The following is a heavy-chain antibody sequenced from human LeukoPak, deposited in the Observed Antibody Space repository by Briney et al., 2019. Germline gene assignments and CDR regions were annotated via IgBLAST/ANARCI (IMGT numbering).Heavy chain of an antibody. J-gene: IGHJ4*02. CDR1: GYSISSGYY. Sequence: SETLSLTCTVSGYSISSGYYWGWIRQPPGKGLEWIGSIYHSGSTYYNPSLKSRVTISVDTSKNQFSLKLSSVTAADTAVYYCARVHGSYPDYWGQGTLVTVSS. CDR3: ARVHGSYPDY. D-gene: IGHD3-10*01. CDR2: IYHSGST. V-gene: IGHV4-38-2*02.